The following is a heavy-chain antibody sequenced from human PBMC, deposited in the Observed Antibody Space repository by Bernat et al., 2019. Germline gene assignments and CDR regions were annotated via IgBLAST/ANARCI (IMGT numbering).Heavy chain of an antibody. J-gene: IGHJ5*02. CDR1: GYTFTAYC. CDR3: ARGPHNSYAWERRFDP. V-gene: IGHV1-2*02. D-gene: IGHD1-26*01. CDR2: VNPNTGGT. Sequence: QVQLVQSGAEVKTPGASVKVSCKASGYTFTAYCIHWVRQAPGQGLEWMGWVNPNTGGTNFAQNFQGRVTMTRDKSISTTYMALSSMRSADTALYDCARGPHNSYAWERRFDPWGQGTLVTVSS.